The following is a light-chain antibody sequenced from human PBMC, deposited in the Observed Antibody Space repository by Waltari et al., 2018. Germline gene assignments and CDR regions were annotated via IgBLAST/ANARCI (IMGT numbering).Light chain of an antibody. Sequence: EVVLTQSPGTLSLSPGERATLSCRASQSVSKYLAWYQQRPGQAPRLLIYAASTRATGIPDRFSVSGSGTDFSLTISRLEPEDFAVYYCQNHERLPATFGQGTKVEIK. J-gene: IGKJ1*01. CDR3: QNHERLPAT. CDR1: QSVSKY. V-gene: IGKV3-20*01. CDR2: AAS.